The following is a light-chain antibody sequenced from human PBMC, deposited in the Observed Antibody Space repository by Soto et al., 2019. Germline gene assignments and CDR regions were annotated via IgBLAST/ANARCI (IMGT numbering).Light chain of an antibody. J-gene: IGLJ3*02. Sequence: QLVLTQSPSASASLGASVKLTCTLSSGHSSYAIAWHQQQPEKGPRYLMKLNNDGSHSKGDGIPDRFSGSSSGAERYLTISSLQSEYEADYYCQTWGTGTWVFGGGTKLTFL. CDR1: SGHSSYA. CDR2: LNNDGSH. V-gene: IGLV4-69*01. CDR3: QTWGTGTWV.